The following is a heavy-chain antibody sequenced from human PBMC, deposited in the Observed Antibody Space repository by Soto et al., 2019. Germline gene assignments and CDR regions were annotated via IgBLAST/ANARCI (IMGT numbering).Heavy chain of an antibody. Sequence: ASVKVSCKASGYTFTSYGISWVRQAPGQGLEWMNPNSGNTGYAQKFQGRVTMTRNTSISTAYMELSSLRSEDTAVYYCARINRSGSYLLDYWGQGTQVTVS. CDR1: GYTFTSYG. J-gene: IGHJ4*02. CDR3: ARINRSGSYLLDY. CDR2: NPNSGNT. D-gene: IGHD1-26*01. V-gene: IGHV1-8*02.